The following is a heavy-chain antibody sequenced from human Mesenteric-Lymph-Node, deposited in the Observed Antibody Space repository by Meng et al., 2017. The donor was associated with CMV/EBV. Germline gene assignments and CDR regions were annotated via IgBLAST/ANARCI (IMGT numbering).Heavy chain of an antibody. J-gene: IGHJ4*02. Sequence: FTFRSYNMSWDLQAPGKGMEWVSSISSSSSYIYYADSVKGRFTISRDNAKNSLYLQMNSLRAEDTAVYYCARQEEYSSGWARPYFDYWGQGTLVTVSS. V-gene: IGHV3-21*01. CDR3: ARQEEYSSGWARPYFDY. CDR2: ISSSSSYI. D-gene: IGHD6-19*01. CDR1: FTFRSYN.